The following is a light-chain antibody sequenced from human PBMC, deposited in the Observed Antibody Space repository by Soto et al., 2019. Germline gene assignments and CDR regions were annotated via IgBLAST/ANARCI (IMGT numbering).Light chain of an antibody. J-gene: IGLJ2*01. V-gene: IGLV2-14*01. CDR1: SSDVGGYNY. CDR3: SSYTSSSHVV. Sequence: QSALTQPASVSGSPGQSITISCTGTSSDVGGYNYVSWYQQHPGKAPKLMIYDVSNRPSGVSNRFSGSKSGNTASLTISGLQAEEEADYYCSSYTSSSHVVFGGGTKVTV. CDR2: DVS.